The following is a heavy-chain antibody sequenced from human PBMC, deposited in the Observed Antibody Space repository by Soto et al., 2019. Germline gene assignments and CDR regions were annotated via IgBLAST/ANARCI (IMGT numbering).Heavy chain of an antibody. CDR3: ARNNVRGVSNSYNWMDP. CDR2: IFYTGNT. D-gene: IGHD3-10*01. V-gene: IGHV4-59*01. J-gene: IGHJ5*02. Sequence: SQTLSRTCNVCGGPISSYYWSWIRQSPGKGLEWIGQIFYTGNTNYNPSLKSRVTMSVDIPKNQFSLKLRSVTTADTAIYFCARNNVRGVSNSYNWMDPWGQGTLVTVSS. CDR1: GGPISSYY.